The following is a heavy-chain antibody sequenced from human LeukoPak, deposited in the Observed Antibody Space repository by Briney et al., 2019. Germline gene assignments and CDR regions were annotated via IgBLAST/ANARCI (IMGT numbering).Heavy chain of an antibody. V-gene: IGHV5-51*01. Sequence: GESLKISCKGSGYSFTSYWIGWVRQMPGKGLEWMGIIYPGDSDTRYSPSFQGQVTISADKSISTAYLQWSSLKASDTAMYYCARQLAAAGTGRRSYYYYGMDVWGQGTTVTVSS. J-gene: IGHJ6*02. CDR1: GYSFTSYW. CDR2: IYPGDSDT. CDR3: ARQLAAAGTGRRSYYYYGMDV. D-gene: IGHD6-13*01.